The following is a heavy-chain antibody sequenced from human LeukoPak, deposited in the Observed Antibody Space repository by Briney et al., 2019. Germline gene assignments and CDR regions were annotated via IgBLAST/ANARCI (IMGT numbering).Heavy chain of an antibody. V-gene: IGHV3-7*01. J-gene: IGHJ6*02. Sequence: GGSLRLSCAASGFTFSSYWMSWVRQAPGKGLEWVAIIKQDGSEKYYVDSVKGRFTISRDNAKNSLYLQMNSLRAEDTAVYYCARSTAMVSYYYGMDVWGQGTTVTVSS. D-gene: IGHD5-18*01. CDR2: IKQDGSEK. CDR3: ARSTAMVSYYYGMDV. CDR1: GFTFSSYW.